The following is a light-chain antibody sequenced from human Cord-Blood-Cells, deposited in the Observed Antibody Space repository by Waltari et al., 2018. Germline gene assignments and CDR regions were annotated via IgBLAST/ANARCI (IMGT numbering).Light chain of an antibody. CDR3: QQYNNWPRT. Sequence: EIVMTQSPATLSVSPGERATLSCRASQSVSSNLAWYQQKPGQAPRLLIYGASTRATGIPAMFSGIGSGTEFTLTISSLQSEDFAVYYCQQYNNWPRTFGQGTKVEIK. V-gene: IGKV3-15*01. J-gene: IGKJ1*01. CDR1: QSVSSN. CDR2: GAS.